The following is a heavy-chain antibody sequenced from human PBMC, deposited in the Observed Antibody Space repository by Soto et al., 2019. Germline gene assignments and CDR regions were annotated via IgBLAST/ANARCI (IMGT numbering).Heavy chain of an antibody. Sequence: DVQLVESGGGFIQPGGSLRLSCTVFGHTVSGKKYLAWVRQAPGKGLEWVSALYDVDGTYYADSVKGRFTTSGDSSKTSVYLQMNSLRPDDTAVYFCATWHQREHAYDIWGQGTAVTVSS. D-gene: IGHD1-1*01. CDR2: LYDVDGT. J-gene: IGHJ3*02. CDR3: ATWHQREHAYDI. V-gene: IGHV3-53*01. CDR1: GHTVSGKKY.